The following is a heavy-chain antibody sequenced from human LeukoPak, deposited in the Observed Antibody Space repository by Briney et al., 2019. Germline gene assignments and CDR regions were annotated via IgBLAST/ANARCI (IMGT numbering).Heavy chain of an antibody. V-gene: IGHV4-59*02. D-gene: IGHD7-27*01. CDR3: ASRKLGNDY. CDR2: IYYTGST. Sequence: PSQTLSLTCTISGGSVSDYYWSWIRQSPGKGLEWIGYIYYTGSTTYNPSLKSRVTISADTSKNQFSLKLSSVTAADTAVYYCASRKLGNDYWGQGTLVTVSS. CDR1: GGSVSDYY. J-gene: IGHJ4*02.